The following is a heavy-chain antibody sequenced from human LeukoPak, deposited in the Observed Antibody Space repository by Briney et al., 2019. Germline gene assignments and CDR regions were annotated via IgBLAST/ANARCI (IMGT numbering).Heavy chain of an antibody. CDR1: GFTFSTYS. J-gene: IGHJ4*02. D-gene: IGHD4-11*01. Sequence: GGSLRLSCAASGFTFSTYSMNWVRQAPGKGLEWVSSSSGTSRYIYYADSVKGRFTVSRYNAKKSLYLQMNSLRAEDSAVYYCARGHSTVTTFSFDYWGQGTLVTVSS. CDR2: SSGTSRYI. CDR3: ARGHSTVTTFSFDY. V-gene: IGHV3-21*01.